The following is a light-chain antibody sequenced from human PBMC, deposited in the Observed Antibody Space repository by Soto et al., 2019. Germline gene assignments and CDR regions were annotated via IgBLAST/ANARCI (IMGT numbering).Light chain of an antibody. Sequence: DIQMTQSPSSLSASVGDRVTITCQASQDINNYLNWYQQKPGKAPKLLIFDATNLETGVPSRFSGSGSRTHYSLTISSLQPEDFATYYCHQYDSLPPTFGQGTLLAIK. CDR3: HQYDSLPPT. J-gene: IGKJ5*01. CDR1: QDINNY. CDR2: DAT. V-gene: IGKV1-33*01.